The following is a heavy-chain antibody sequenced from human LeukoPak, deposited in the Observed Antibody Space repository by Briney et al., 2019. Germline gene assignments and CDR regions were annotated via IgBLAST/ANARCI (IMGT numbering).Heavy chain of an antibody. CDR1: GFTFSSYW. V-gene: IGHV3-7*03. CDR3: ARGFDY. J-gene: IGHJ4*02. Sequence: GGSLRLSCEVSGFTFSSYWMSWVRQAPGKGLEWVANIKQDGSEKYYVDSVKGRFTISRDNAKNSLYLQMNSLRAEDTAVYYCARGFDYWGQGTLVTVSS. CDR2: IKQDGSEK.